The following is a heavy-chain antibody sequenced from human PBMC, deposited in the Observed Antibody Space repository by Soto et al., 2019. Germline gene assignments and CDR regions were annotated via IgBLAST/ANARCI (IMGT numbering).Heavy chain of an antibody. CDR1: GFPFSNYA. V-gene: IGHV3-23*01. CDR3: AKLAVSGSKYSYSGSDI. Sequence: EVHLLESGGGLVQRGGSLRLSCEVSGFPFSNYAMRWIRQTPGKGLEWVATINTGGSPFYADSVKGRFTISRDNSRNMLFLQMDGLRAGDTATYYCAKLAVSGSKYSYSGSDIWGQGTTVTVSS. CDR2: INTGGSP. D-gene: IGHD1-26*01. J-gene: IGHJ6*02.